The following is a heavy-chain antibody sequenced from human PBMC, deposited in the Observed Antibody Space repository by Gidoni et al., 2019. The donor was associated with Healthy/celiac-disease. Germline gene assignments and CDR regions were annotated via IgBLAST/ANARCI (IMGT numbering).Heavy chain of an antibody. CDR1: GYTLTSSG. J-gene: IGHJ6*02. Sequence: QVQLVQSGAEAKKPGASVKVSCKASGYTLTSSGSSWVRQAPGQGLEWMGWISAYNGNTNYAQKLQGRVTMTTDTSTSTAYMELRSLRSDDTAVYYCARVDRDYDFWSGYVGYGMDVWGQGTTVTVSS. CDR3: ARVDRDYDFWSGYVGYGMDV. D-gene: IGHD3-3*01. V-gene: IGHV1-18*01. CDR2: ISAYNGNT.